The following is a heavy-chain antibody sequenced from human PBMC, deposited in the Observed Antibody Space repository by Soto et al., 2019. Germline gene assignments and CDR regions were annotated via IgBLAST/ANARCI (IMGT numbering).Heavy chain of an antibody. J-gene: IGHJ6*02. CDR1: GGTFSSYA. Sequence: QVQLVQSGAEVKKPGSSVKVSCKASGGTFSSYAISWVRQAPGQGLEWMGGIIPTFGTANYAQKFLGRVTITADDSTSTAYMELSSLRSEDTAVYYCARDKDEYSLPYGMDVWGQGTTVTGSS. CDR2: IIPTFGTA. V-gene: IGHV1-69*01. CDR3: ARDKDEYSLPYGMDV. D-gene: IGHD5-18*01.